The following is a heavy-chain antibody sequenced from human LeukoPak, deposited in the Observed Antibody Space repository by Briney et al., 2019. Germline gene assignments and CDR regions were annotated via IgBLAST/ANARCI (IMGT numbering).Heavy chain of an antibody. Sequence: PSETLSLTCTVSGGSISSSSYYWGWIRQPPGKGLEWVSAISGSGGSTYYADSVKGRFTISRDNSKNTLYLQMNSLRAEDTAVYYCASRPGYCSSTSCYPLGYWGQGTLVTVSS. CDR1: GGSISSSSYY. J-gene: IGHJ4*02. CDR3: ASRPGYCSSTSCYPLGY. D-gene: IGHD2-2*01. V-gene: IGHV3-23*01. CDR2: ISGSGGST.